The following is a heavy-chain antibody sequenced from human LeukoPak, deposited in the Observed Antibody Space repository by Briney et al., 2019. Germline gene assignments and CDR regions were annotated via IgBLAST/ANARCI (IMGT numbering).Heavy chain of an antibody. CDR2: VHNVGST. CDR1: GVSTTNGIYY. D-gene: IGHD6-19*01. V-gene: IGHV4-39*01. J-gene: IGHJ4*02. CDR3: ARHAEYNSGWHFYLDH. Sequence: SETLSLTCTVSGVSTTNGIYYWAWIRQSPGKGLEWIGSVHNVGSTYYNLSLRSRVTMSIDTSKNQFSLRLNSVTAAETAVYYCARHAEYNSGWHFYLDHWGQGILVTVSS.